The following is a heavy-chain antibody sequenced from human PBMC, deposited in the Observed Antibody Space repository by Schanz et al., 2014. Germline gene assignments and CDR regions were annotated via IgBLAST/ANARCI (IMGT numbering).Heavy chain of an antibody. Sequence: EVQLVESGGGLVQPGGSLRLSCAASGFTFSSYAMSWVRQAPGKGLEWVSALSGSGGSTYYADSVKGRFTISRDNAKNSLYLQMNSLRAEDTAVYYCARDSLRGATGGYGMDVWGQGTTVTVS. CDR3: ARDSLRGATGGYGMDV. J-gene: IGHJ6*02. D-gene: IGHD2-8*02. CDR2: LSGSGGST. V-gene: IGHV3-23*04. CDR1: GFTFSSYA.